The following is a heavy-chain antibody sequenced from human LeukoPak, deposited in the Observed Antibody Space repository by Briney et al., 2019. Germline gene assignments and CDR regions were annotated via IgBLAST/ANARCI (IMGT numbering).Heavy chain of an antibody. D-gene: IGHD3-10*01. CDR1: GGSFNDYY. V-gene: IGHV4-34*01. Sequence: SETLSLTCAVYGGSFNDYYWSWIRQSPGKGLEWMGEINHSGSSNYNPSLKSRLTTSVDTSRSQFSLKLRSVTAADAAVYYCARGRTQLWVAKLRGISWFDPWGQGILVTVSS. CDR3: ARGRTQLWVAKLRGISWFDP. CDR2: INHSGSS. J-gene: IGHJ5*02.